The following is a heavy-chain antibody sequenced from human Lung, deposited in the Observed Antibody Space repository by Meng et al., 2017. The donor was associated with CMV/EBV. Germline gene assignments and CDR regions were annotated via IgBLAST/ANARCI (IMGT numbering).Heavy chain of an antibody. J-gene: IGHJ4*02. CDR3: ARDAGGGDCFDY. Sequence: QVQLVESGGGVVQPGRSLRLSCAASGFTFSSYAMHWVRQAPGKGLEWVAVISYDGSNKYYADSVKGRFTISRDNSKNTLYLQMNSLRAEDTAVYYCARDAGGGDCFDYWGQGTLVTVSS. CDR1: GFTFSSYA. D-gene: IGHD2-21*01. CDR2: ISYDGSNK. V-gene: IGHV3-30-3*01.